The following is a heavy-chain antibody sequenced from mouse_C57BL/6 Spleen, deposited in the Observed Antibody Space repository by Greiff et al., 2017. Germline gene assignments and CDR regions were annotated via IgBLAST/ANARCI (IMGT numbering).Heavy chain of an antibody. J-gene: IGHJ1*03. CDR1: GYTFTSYW. CDR2: IYPYDSET. CDR3: ARHYDYGNSNWYFDV. Sequence: QVQLQQPGAELVRPGSSVKLSCKASGYTFTSYWMDWVKQRPGQGLEWIGNIYPYDSETHYNQKFKDKATVTVDKSSSTAYMQLSSLTSEDSAVYDCARHYDYGNSNWYFDVWGTGTTVTVSS. V-gene: IGHV1-61*01. D-gene: IGHD1-1*01.